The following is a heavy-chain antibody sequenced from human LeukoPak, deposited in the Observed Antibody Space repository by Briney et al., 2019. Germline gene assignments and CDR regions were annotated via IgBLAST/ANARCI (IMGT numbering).Heavy chain of an antibody. CDR2: ISYDGSNK. J-gene: IGHJ4*02. D-gene: IGHD3-10*01. CDR1: GFTFSSYG. V-gene: IGHV3-30*03. Sequence: GGSLRLSCAASGFTFSSYGMHWVRQAPGKGLEWVAVISYDGSNKYYADSVKGRFTISRDNAKNSLYLQVSSLRVEDTAVYYCARLAKYFYGSETYYFFEHWGQGTPVTASS. CDR3: ARLAKYFYGSETYYFFEH.